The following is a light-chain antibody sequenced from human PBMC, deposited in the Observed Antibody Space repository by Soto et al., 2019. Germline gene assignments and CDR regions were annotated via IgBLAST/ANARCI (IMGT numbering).Light chain of an antibody. CDR2: DAS. Sequence: DIVLTQSPATLSLSPGESATFSCRASQSVGSFLAWYQHKPGQAPRLLIYDASNRAPGIPARFSGSGSGTDFTLTIGSLEPEDFAVYYCQQRTNRLLTFGGGTKVEIK. V-gene: IGKV3-11*01. CDR1: QSVGSF. J-gene: IGKJ4*01. CDR3: QQRTNRLLT.